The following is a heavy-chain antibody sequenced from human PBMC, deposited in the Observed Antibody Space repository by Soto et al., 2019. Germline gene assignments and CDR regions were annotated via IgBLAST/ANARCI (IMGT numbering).Heavy chain of an antibody. Sequence: GGTLRLSCVDSEFTFSSYWMHWVRQVPGKGLVWVSRMNEDGSTTDYADSVKGRFTISRDNTRNTLYLQMNSLGAEDTAVYYCARDLSGRADVWGQGTTVTVSS. D-gene: IGHD3-10*01. CDR2: MNEDGSTT. J-gene: IGHJ6*02. V-gene: IGHV3-74*01. CDR3: ARDLSGRADV. CDR1: EFTFSSYW.